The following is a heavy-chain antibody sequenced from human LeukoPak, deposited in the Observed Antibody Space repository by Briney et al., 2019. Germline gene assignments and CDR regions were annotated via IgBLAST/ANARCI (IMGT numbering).Heavy chain of an antibody. V-gene: IGHV4-4*07. Sequence: PSETLSLTCTVSGGPISSYYWSWIRQPAGKGLEWIGRIYTSGGTNYNSSLKSRVTMSVDTSKNQFSLKLSSVTAADTAVYYCARDITMVRGVSKYNWFDPWGQGTLVTVSS. CDR1: GGPISSYY. CDR3: ARDITMVRGVSKYNWFDP. CDR2: IYTSGGT. D-gene: IGHD3-10*01. J-gene: IGHJ5*02.